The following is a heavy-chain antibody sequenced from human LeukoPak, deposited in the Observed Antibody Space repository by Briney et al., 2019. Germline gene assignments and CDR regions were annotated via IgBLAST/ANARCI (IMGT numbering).Heavy chain of an antibody. Sequence: GGSLRLSCAASGFTFSTYWMSWVRQSPGKGLEWVANIKQDESEKNYVDSVKGRFTISRDNAKNSLYLQMNSLRVEDTAVYYCARDYRTFPHWGQGTLVIVSS. CDR3: ARDYRTFPH. D-gene: IGHD1-26*01. V-gene: IGHV3-7*01. CDR2: IKQDESEK. J-gene: IGHJ1*01. CDR1: GFTFSTYW.